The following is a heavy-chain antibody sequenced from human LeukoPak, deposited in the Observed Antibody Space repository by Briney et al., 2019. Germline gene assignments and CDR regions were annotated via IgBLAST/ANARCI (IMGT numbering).Heavy chain of an antibody. V-gene: IGHV1-18*01. CDR3: ARESMGHDFWSGYYQERSDY. J-gene: IGHJ4*02. Sequence: GASVKVSCKASGYTFTSYGISWVRQAPRQGLEWMGWISAYNGYTNFAQKLQGRVTMTTDTSTSTAYMELRSLRSDDTAVYYCARESMGHDFWSGYYQERSDYWGQETLVTVSS. CDR2: ISAYNGYT. D-gene: IGHD3-3*01. CDR1: GYTFTSYG.